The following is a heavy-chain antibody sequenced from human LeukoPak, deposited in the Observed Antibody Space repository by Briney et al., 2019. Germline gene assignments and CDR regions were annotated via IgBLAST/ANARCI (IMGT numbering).Heavy chain of an antibody. CDR3: ARGQRQFDL. CDR1: GFTFSSYS. CDR2: ISSSSSYI. Sequence: GGSLRLSCAASGFTFSSYSMNWVRQAPGKGPEWVSSISSSSSYIYYADSVKGRFTISRDNAKNSLYLQMSSLRADDTAVYYCARGQRQFDLWGQGTLVTVSS. V-gene: IGHV3-21*01. J-gene: IGHJ5*02.